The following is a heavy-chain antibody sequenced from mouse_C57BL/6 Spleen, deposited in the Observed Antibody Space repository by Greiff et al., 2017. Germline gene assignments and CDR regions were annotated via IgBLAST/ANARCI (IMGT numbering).Heavy chain of an antibody. Sequence: EVKVVESGPELVKPGASVKISCKASGYSFTGYYMNWVKQSPEKSLEWIGEINPSTGGTTYNQKFKAKATLTVDKSSSTAYMQLKSLTSEDSAVYYCARRYYYGSKGLDYWGQGTTLTVSS. D-gene: IGHD1-1*01. V-gene: IGHV1-42*01. CDR1: GYSFTGYY. CDR3: ARRYYYGSKGLDY. CDR2: INPSTGGT. J-gene: IGHJ2*01.